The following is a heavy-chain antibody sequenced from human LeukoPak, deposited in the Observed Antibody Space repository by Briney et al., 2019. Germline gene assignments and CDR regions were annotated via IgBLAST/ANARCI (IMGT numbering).Heavy chain of an antibody. CDR1: GGSISSYY. V-gene: IGHV4-59*08. Sequence: SETLSLTCTVSGGSISSYYWSWIRQPPGKGLDWIGYIYYSGSTNYNPSLKSRVTISVDTSKNQFSLKLSSVTAADTAVYYCARAYCGGGCYFGYYYYYMDVWGKGTTVTVSS. J-gene: IGHJ6*03. CDR3: ARAYCGGGCYFGYYYYYMDV. D-gene: IGHD2-21*02. CDR2: IYYSGST.